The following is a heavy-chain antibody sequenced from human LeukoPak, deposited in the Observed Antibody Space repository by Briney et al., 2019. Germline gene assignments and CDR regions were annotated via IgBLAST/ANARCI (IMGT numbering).Heavy chain of an antibody. CDR2: ISSSSSYI. J-gene: IGHJ3*02. V-gene: IGHV3-21*01. CDR3: ARDSPDLVATIEAFDI. CDR1: GFTFSSDC. Sequence: PGGSLRLSCAASGFTFSSDCMNWVRQAPGKGLEWVSSISSSSSYIYYADSVKGRFTISRENAKNSLYLQMNSLRAEDTAVYYCARDSPDLVATIEAFDIWGQGTMVTVSS. D-gene: IGHD5-12*01.